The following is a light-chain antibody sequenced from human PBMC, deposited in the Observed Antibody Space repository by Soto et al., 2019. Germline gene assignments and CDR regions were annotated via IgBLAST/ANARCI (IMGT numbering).Light chain of an antibody. CDR3: QQYNNWPRT. Sequence: EIVMTQSPAALSVSPGERATLSCRASQSVNNNLAWYQQRPSQAPRLLIYDVSSRATGIPARFSASGSGTEFTLTISSLQSEDFALYYCQQYNNWPRTFGRGTKVEIK. CDR1: QSVNNN. J-gene: IGKJ4*02. V-gene: IGKV3-15*01. CDR2: DVS.